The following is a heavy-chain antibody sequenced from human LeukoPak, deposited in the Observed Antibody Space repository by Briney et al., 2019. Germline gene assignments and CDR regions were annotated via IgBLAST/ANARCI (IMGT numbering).Heavy chain of an antibody. CDR2: ISGSGGST. J-gene: IGHJ3*02. CDR3: AKTYGGSSRDAFHI. Sequence: SGGSLRLSCAASGFTFSSYGMSWVRQAPGKGLGWVSSISGSGGSTDYADSVKGRLTISRDNSKNTLYLQMNSLRAEDTAVYYCAKTYGGSSRDAFHIWGQGTMVTVSS. D-gene: IGHD4-23*01. CDR1: GFTFSSYG. V-gene: IGHV3-23*01.